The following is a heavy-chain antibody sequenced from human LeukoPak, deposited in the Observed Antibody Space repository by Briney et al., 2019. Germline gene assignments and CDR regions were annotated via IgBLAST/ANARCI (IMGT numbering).Heavy chain of an antibody. D-gene: IGHD3-3*01. J-gene: IGHJ4*02. CDR1: GFTFSNAW. V-gene: IGHV3-15*01. CDR2: IKSKTDGGTT. Sequence: GGSLRLSCAASGFTFSNAWMSWVRQAPGKGLEWVGRIKSKTDGGTTDYAAPVKGRFTISRDDSKNTLYLQMNSLKTEDTAVYYCTTGETTPFGVVTAGYWGQGTLVTVSS. CDR3: TTGETTPFGVVTAGY.